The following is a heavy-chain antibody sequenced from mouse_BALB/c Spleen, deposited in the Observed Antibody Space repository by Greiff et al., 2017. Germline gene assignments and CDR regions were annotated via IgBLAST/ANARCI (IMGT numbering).Heavy chain of an antibody. J-gene: IGHJ2*01. V-gene: IGHV1-69*01. CDR2: IDTSDSYT. Sequence: VQLQQPGAELVMPGASVKMSCKASGYTFTDYWMHWVKQRPGQGLEWIGAIDTSDSYTSYNQKFKGKATLTVDESSSTAYMQLSSLTSEDSAVYYCARDVPDYWGQGTTLTVSS. CDR1: GYTFTDYW. D-gene: IGHD6-1*01. CDR3: ARDVPDY.